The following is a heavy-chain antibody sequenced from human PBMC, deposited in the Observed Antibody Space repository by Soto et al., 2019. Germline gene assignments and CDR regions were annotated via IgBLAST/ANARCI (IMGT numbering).Heavy chain of an antibody. D-gene: IGHD4-17*01. CDR1: GFPFSSYS. Sequence: GGSLRLSCAASGFPFSSYSMNWVRQAPGKGLEWVSSISSSSSYIYYADSVKGRFTISRDNAKNSLYLQMNSLRAEDTAVYYCAREETVTTVFAFDIWGQGTMVTVSS. J-gene: IGHJ3*02. CDR2: ISSSSSYI. CDR3: AREETVTTVFAFDI. V-gene: IGHV3-21*01.